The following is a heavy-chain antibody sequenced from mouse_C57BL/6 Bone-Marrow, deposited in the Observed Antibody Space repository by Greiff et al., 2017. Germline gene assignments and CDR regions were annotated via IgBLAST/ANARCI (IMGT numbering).Heavy chain of an antibody. D-gene: IGHD2-3*01. J-gene: IGHJ3*01. CDR3: TRWDDGYLAWFAV. Sequence: EVQLQQSGTVLARPGASVKMSCKTSGYTFTSYWMHWVKQRPGQGLAWIGAIYPGNSDTSYNQKFKGKAKLTAVTSASTAYMELSSLTNEDSAVYYCTRWDDGYLAWFAVWGKGTLVTVSA. CDR2: IYPGNSDT. V-gene: IGHV1-5*01. CDR1: GYTFTSYW.